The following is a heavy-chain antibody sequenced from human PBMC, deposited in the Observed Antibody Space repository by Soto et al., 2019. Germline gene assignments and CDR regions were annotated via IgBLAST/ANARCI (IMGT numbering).Heavy chain of an antibody. CDR2: IVYDGSYK. CDR3: AKDAYYYDSGGDFEGGYFDY. V-gene: IGHV3-30*18. CDR1: GFTFKNYG. D-gene: IGHD3-22*01. J-gene: IGHJ4*02. Sequence: QVQLVESGGGVVQPGRSLRLSCAVSGFTFKNYGMHWVRQAPGKGLEWVAVIVYDGSYKYYADSVQGRFTIYRDNSKNTLYMQMNSLRADDTAVYYCAKDAYYYDSGGDFEGGYFDYWGQGTLVTVSS.